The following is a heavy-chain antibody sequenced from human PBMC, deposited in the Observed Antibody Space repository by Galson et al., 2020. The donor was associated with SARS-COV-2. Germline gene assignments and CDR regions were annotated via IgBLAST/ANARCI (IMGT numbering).Heavy chain of an antibody. CDR2: IDGNDGST. J-gene: IGHJ4*02. Sequence: GESLKISCAASGFDFEDYTMHWVRQVPGKGLEWVSLIDGNDGSTHYADSVKGRFTIIRDNSKKSLFLQMNSLTIEDSALYFCTTWVFDYWGQGTLVTVSS. CDR1: GFDFEDYT. CDR3: TTWVFDY. D-gene: IGHD1-26*01. V-gene: IGHV3-43*01.